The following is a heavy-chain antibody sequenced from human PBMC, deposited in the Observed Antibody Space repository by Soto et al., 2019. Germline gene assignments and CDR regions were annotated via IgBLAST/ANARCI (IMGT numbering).Heavy chain of an antibody. V-gene: IGHV4-61*08. Sequence: SETLSLTCTVSGGSIDSGDYYWSWIRQPPGKGLEWIGYVYYSGTTNYNPFLKSRVTLSLDKSKNQFSLKMNSVTAADTAVYYCARDVIATPSYFAPWGQGTVVSVSS. CDR1: GGSIDSGDYY. CDR2: VYYSGTT. D-gene: IGHD2-15*01. J-gene: IGHJ5*02. CDR3: ARDVIATPSYFAP.